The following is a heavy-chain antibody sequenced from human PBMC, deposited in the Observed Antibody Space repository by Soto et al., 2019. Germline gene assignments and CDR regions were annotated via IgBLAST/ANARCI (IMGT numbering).Heavy chain of an antibody. CDR1: GFTFSSDA. D-gene: IGHD6-6*01. V-gene: IGHV3-30-3*01. Sequence: GGSLRLSCAASGFTFSSDAMHWVRQAPGKGLEWVAVISYDGSNKYYADSVKGRFTISRDNSKNTLYLQMNSLRAEDTAVYYCAREDSSSSPNYYYGMDVWGQGTTVTVS. CDR2: ISYDGSNK. CDR3: AREDSSSSPNYYYGMDV. J-gene: IGHJ6*02.